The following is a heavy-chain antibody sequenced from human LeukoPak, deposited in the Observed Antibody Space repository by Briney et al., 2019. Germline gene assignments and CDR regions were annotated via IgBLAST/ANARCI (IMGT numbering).Heavy chain of an antibody. V-gene: IGHV3-48*04. Sequence: GGSLRPSCAASGFTFSSYAMNWVRQAPGKGLEWVSYISRSGDTIYHADSVRGRFTISRDNAKKSLYLQMNSLRAEDTAVYYCAKDRGIISDYWGQGTLVTVSS. CDR1: GFTFSSYA. D-gene: IGHD3-10*01. CDR3: AKDRGIISDY. CDR2: ISRSGDTI. J-gene: IGHJ4*02.